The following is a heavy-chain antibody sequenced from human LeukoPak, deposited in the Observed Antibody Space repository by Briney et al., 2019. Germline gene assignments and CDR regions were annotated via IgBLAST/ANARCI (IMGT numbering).Heavy chain of an antibody. Sequence: PGGSLRLSCAASGFTLRNFGMHWVRQAPGKGLEWVAVIFYDGRYDYYVDSVKGRFTISRDNSKNTLYLQMNSLRPEDTAVYYCAKDFSYSSSLFDYWGQGALVTVSS. CDR2: IFYDGRYD. J-gene: IGHJ4*02. D-gene: IGHD6-13*01. CDR1: GFTLRNFG. CDR3: AKDFSYSSSLFDY. V-gene: IGHV3-30*18.